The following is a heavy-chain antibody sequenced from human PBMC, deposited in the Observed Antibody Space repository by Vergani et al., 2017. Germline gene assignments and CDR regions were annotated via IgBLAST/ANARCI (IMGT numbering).Heavy chain of an antibody. D-gene: IGHD1-26*01. V-gene: IGHV3-21*01. CDR3: ARDAIVGATRTRYYYYYMDV. Sequence: EVQLVESGGGLVKPGGSLRLSCAASGFTFSDFSMSWVRQAPGKGLEWVSTISSDGGSTYYADSVKGRFTISRDNSKNTLYLQMNSLRAEDTAVYYCARDAIVGATRTRYYYYYMDVWGKGTTVTVSS. J-gene: IGHJ6*03. CDR1: GFTFSDFS. CDR2: ISSDGGST.